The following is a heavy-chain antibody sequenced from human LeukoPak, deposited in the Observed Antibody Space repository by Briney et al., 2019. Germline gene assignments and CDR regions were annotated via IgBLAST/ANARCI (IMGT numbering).Heavy chain of an antibody. Sequence: SQTLSLTCTVSGGSISSGSYYWSWIRQPAGKGLEWIGRMYTSGTTDYNPSLKSRVTMSVDTSKNQFPLKLNSVTAADTAVYYCARDPRRNWSLGGFDPWGQGTLVTVSS. J-gene: IGHJ5*02. CDR2: MYTSGTT. CDR3: ARDPRRNWSLGGFDP. CDR1: GGSISSGSYY. V-gene: IGHV4-61*02. D-gene: IGHD1-1*01.